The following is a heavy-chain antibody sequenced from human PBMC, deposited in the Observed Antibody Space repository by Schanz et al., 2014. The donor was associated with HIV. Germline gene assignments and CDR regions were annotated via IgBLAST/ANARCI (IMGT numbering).Heavy chain of an antibody. CDR2: INSDGSST. CDR3: ARDYRFLQEYYYGMDV. J-gene: IGHJ6*02. V-gene: IGHV3-74*01. CDR1: GFTFSGYW. Sequence: EVQLLESGGGLGQPGGSLRLSCVASGFTFSGYWMHWVRQAPGKGLVWVSRINSDGSSTTYADYVKGRFTISRDNAKNTLYLQMNSLRAEDTAVYYCARDYRFLQEYYYGMDVWGQGTTVSVS. D-gene: IGHD3-3*01.